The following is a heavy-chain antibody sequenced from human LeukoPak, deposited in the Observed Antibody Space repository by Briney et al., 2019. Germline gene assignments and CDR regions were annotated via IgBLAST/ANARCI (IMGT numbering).Heavy chain of an antibody. CDR3: ARGRGGGFASSSFDS. V-gene: IGHV4-38-2*01. J-gene: IGHJ4*01. CDR1: NYSISSGYY. CDR2: IYHSGST. Sequence: SETLSLTCAVSNYSISSGYYWGWIRQPPGKGLEWIGSIYHSGSTYYNPSLKSRVTISADTSKNQFSLKLTSVTATDTAVYYCARGRGGGFASSSFDSWGHGTLVTVSS. D-gene: IGHD3-16*01.